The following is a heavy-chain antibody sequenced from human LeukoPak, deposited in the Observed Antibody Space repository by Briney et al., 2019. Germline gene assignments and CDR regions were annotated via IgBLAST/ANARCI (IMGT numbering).Heavy chain of an antibody. CDR2: IKQDGSEK. D-gene: IGHD6-13*01. CDR1: GFSVSGYW. Sequence: GGSLRLSCAVSGFSVSGYWMTWVRQAPGKGLEWVANIKQDGSEKNYVDSVKGRFTISRDNAENSLFLQMNSLRVEGTAVYYCAREWQGGIAAAGTRIEGDYWGQGTLVAVSS. CDR3: AREWQGGIAAAGTRIEGDY. V-gene: IGHV3-7*01. J-gene: IGHJ4*02.